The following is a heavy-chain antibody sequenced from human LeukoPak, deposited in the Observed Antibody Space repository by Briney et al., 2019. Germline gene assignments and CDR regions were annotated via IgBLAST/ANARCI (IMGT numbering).Heavy chain of an antibody. V-gene: IGHV3-30*02. CDR2: IRYDGSNK. CDR1: GFTFSSYG. CDR3: AKILRPTVRTGIDY. D-gene: IGHD3-10*01. J-gene: IGHJ4*02. Sequence: GGSLRLSCAASGFTFSSYGMHWVRQAPGKGLEWVAFIRYDGSNKYYADSVKGRFTISRDNSKNTLYLQMGSLRAEDTALYYCAKILRPTVRTGIDYWGQGTLVTVSS.